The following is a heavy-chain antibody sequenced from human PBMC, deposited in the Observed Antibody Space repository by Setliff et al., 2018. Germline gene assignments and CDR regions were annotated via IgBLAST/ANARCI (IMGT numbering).Heavy chain of an antibody. V-gene: IGHV4-34*01. D-gene: IGHD6-19*01. CDR1: GGTFSDYY. CDR3: ARAISGWFSAHYYYMDV. Sequence: SETLSLTCAAYGGTFSDYYWTWIRQPPGKGLEWIGEINHSGSTKYNSSLKSRVSISLDTSKNQFSLKLSSLTAADTAVYYCARAISGWFSAHYYYMDVWGKGTTVTVSS. CDR2: INHSGST. J-gene: IGHJ6*03.